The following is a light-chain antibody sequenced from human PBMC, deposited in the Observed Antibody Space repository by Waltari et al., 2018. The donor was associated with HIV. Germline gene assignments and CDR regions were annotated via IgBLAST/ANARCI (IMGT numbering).Light chain of an antibody. V-gene: IGLV2-14*01. Sequence: QSALTQPASVSGSPGPSLTISCTGTSSDAGGYNSVSWYPHHPDKTPKLMIYDVSNRPSGVSNRFSGSKSGNTASLTISGLQAEDEADYYCSSYASSSTPNWVFGGGTKLTVL. J-gene: IGLJ3*02. CDR1: SSDAGGYNS. CDR2: DVS. CDR3: SSYASSSTPNWV.